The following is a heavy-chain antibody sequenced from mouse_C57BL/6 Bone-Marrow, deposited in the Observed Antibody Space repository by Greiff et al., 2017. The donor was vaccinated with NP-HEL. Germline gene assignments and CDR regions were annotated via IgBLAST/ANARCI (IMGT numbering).Heavy chain of an antibody. CDR3: ARSTYYGSSLDY. D-gene: IGHD1-1*01. Sequence: VKLQESGPELVKPGASVKISCKASGYAFSSSWMNWVKQRPGKGLEWIGRIYPGDGDTNYNGKFKGKATLTADKSSSTAYMQLSSLTSEDSAVYFCARSTYYGSSLDYWGQGTTLTVSS. CDR1: GYAFSSSW. CDR2: IYPGDGDT. J-gene: IGHJ2*01. V-gene: IGHV1-82*01.